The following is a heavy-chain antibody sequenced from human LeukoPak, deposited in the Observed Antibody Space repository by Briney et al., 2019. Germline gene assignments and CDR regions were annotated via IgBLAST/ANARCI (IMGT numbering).Heavy chain of an antibody. Sequence: ASVKVSCRVSGYTLTELSMHWVRQAPGKGLEWMGGFDPEDGETIYAQKFQGRVTMTEDTSTDTAYMELSSLRSEDTAVYYCATGLNPHGKPRGYWFDPWGQGTLVTVSS. J-gene: IGHJ5*02. CDR2: FDPEDGET. V-gene: IGHV1-24*01. CDR3: ATGLNPHGKPRGYWFDP. D-gene: IGHD1-1*01. CDR1: GYTLTELS.